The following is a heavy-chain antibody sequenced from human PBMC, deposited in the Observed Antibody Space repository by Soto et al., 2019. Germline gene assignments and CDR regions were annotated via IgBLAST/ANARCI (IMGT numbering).Heavy chain of an antibody. CDR2: ITTGGART. J-gene: IGHJ4*02. D-gene: IGHD2-21*02. CDR1: GFTFSSSD. CDR3: AKGGGGDHGD. V-gene: IGHV3-23*01. Sequence: EVQLLDSGGGLVQPGGSLRLSCEASGFTFSSSDMCWVRQAPGKGLEWISSITTGGARTFYADSVKGRFTISRDNSKNTLYLQMNSLRVDDTAVYFCAKGGGGDHGDWGQGTSVAVSS.